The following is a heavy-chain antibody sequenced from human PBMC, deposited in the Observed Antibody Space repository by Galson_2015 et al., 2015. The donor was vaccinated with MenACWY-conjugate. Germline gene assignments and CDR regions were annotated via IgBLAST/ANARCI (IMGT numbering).Heavy chain of an antibody. Sequence: SLRLSCAVSGFTFSTYAMSWVRQAPGKGLEWVSSISDRVGTTYYADSVKGRFTISRDNSKNTLYLQMNSLRAEDTAVYYCAKANSGGICTSGWACWFDPWGQGSLVIVSS. V-gene: IGHV3-23*01. CDR3: AKANSGGICTSGWACWFDP. CDR1: GFTFSTYA. CDR2: ISDRVGTT. D-gene: IGHD2-15*01. J-gene: IGHJ5*02.